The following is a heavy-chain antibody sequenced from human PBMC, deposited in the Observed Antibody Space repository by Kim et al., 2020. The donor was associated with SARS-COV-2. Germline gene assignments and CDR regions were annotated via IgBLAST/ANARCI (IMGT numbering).Heavy chain of an antibody. V-gene: IGHV3-53*01. CDR3: AREYCSGGSCYGEGGWFDP. CDR2: IYSGGST. Sequence: GGSLRLSCAASGFTVSSNYMSWVRQAPGKGLEWVSVIYSGGSTYYADSVKGRFTISRDNSKNTLYLQMNSLRAEDTAVYYCAREYCSGGSCYGEGGWFDPWGQGTLVTVSS. J-gene: IGHJ5*02. CDR1: GFTVSSNY. D-gene: IGHD2-15*01.